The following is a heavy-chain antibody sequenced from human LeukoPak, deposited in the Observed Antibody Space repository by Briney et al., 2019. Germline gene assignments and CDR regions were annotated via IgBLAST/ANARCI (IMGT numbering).Heavy chain of an antibody. Sequence: SETLSLTCTVSGGSISSHYWSWIRQPPGKGLEWIGEINHSGSTNYNPSLKSRVTISVDTSKNQFSLKLSSVTAADTAVYYCARIPRGYSYGTLDYWGQGALVTVSS. CDR3: ARIPRGYSYGTLDY. J-gene: IGHJ4*02. D-gene: IGHD5-18*01. CDR1: GGSISSHY. CDR2: INHSGST. V-gene: IGHV4-34*01.